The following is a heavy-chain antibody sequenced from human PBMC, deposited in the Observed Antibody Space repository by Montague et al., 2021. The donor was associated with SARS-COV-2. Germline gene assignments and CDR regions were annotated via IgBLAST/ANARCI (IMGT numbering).Heavy chain of an antibody. CDR1: GGSIYSYY. CDR3: VRDTQYYDDNAWDDWFDP. D-gene: IGHD3-16*01. Sequence: SETLSLTWTVSGGSIYSYYWSWVRQPPGKGLEWIGHASHKGRTNYNPSLKSRVTISVGTSNNYFSLRLSSVTAADTAVYYCVRDTQYYDDNAWDDWFDPWGQGTLVTVSS. J-gene: IGHJ5*02. V-gene: IGHV4-59*01. CDR2: ASHKGRT.